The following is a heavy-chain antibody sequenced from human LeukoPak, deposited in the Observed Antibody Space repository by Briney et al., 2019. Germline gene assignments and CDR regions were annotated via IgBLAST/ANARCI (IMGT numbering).Heavy chain of an antibody. D-gene: IGHD3-10*01. J-gene: IGHJ4*02. CDR1: GFTFSSYG. Sequence: PGGPLKLSCAASGFTFSSYGMHWVRQAPGKGLEWVAFIRYDGSNKYYADSVKGRFTISRDNSKNTLYLQMNSLRAEDTAVYYCARRPYGSGSYYDYWGQGTLVTVSS. CDR3: ARRPYGSGSYYDY. CDR2: IRYDGSNK. V-gene: IGHV3-30*02.